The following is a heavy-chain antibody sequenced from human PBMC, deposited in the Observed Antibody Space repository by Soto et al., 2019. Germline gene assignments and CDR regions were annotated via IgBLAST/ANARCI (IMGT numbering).Heavy chain of an antibody. V-gene: IGHV4-4*07. CDR2: IYATVTT. D-gene: IGHD1-1*01. J-gene: IGHJ5*02. Sequence: TSETLSLTCTVSGASISGFYWSWIRKSAGKGLEWIGRIYATVTTDYNPSLKSRVMMSVDTSKKQFSLKLRSVTAADTAVYYCVRDGTKTLRDWFDPWGQGISVTVSS. CDR1: GASISGFY. CDR3: VRDGTKTLRDWFDP.